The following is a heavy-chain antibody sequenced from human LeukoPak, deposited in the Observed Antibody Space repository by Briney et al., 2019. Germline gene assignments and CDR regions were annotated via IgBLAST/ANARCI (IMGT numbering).Heavy chain of an antibody. Sequence: PGTSLRLSCVVSGFTFSDYNMHWVRQAPGKGLEWVSSISSSSSYIYYADSVKGRFTISRDNAKNSLYLQMNSLRAEDTAVYYCARDRSSGSYYFPIDYWGQGTLVTVSS. CDR3: ARDRSSGSYYFPIDY. J-gene: IGHJ4*02. CDR1: GFTFSDYN. V-gene: IGHV3-21*01. CDR2: ISSSSSYI. D-gene: IGHD1-26*01.